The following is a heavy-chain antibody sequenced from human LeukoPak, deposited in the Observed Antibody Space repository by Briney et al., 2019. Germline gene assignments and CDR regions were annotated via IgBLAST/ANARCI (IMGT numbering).Heavy chain of an antibody. V-gene: IGHV4-31*03. CDR2: VYHTGRI. CDR1: GGSITSGGYY. Sequence: SETLSLTCSASGGSITSGGYYWTWIRQHPEKGLEWIGYVYHTGRIRYNPSLESRVSMSIDASKNQFSLNLNSVTAADTAVYYCARGLGDSFGFDYWGRGTLVTVSS. D-gene: IGHD3-9*01. J-gene: IGHJ4*02. CDR3: ARGLGDSFGFDY.